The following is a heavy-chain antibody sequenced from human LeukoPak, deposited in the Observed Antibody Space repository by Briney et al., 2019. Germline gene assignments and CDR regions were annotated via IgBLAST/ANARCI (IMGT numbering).Heavy chain of an antibody. V-gene: IGHV4-34*01. CDR3: ARGLGLDDSSGYYFDY. D-gene: IGHD3-22*01. CDR2: IHHSGST. Sequence: PSETLSLTCAVYGGSFSGYYWSWIRQPPGKGLEWIGEIHHSGSTNYNPSLKSRVTISVDTSKNQFSLKLSSVTAADTAVYYCARGLGLDDSSGYYFDYWGQGTLVTVSS. J-gene: IGHJ4*02. CDR1: GGSFSGYY.